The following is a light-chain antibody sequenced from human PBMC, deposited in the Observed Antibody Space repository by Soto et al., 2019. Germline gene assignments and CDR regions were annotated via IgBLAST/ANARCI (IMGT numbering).Light chain of an antibody. CDR3: QQSYSTPPWT. J-gene: IGKJ1*01. V-gene: IGKV1-39*01. CDR2: AAS. CDR1: QSISSY. Sequence: DIQMTQSPSSLSASWWDRVTITCXSSQSISSYLNWYQQKPGKAPKLLIYAASSLQSGVPSRFSGSGSGTDFTLTISSLQPEDFATYYCQQSYSTPPWTFGQGTKVDIK.